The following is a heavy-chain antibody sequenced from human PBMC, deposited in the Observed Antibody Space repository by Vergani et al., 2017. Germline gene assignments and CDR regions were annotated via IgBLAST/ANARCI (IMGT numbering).Heavy chain of an antibody. Sequence: QVQLVQSGAEVKKPGASVKVSCKASGYTFTSYYMHWVRQAPGQGLEWMGIINPSGGSTSYAQKFQGRVTMTRDTSTSTVYMELSSLRAEDTAVYYCARDLHPYDILTTKPQDAFDIWGQGTMVTVSS. D-gene: IGHD3-9*01. CDR3: ARDLHPYDILTTKPQDAFDI. V-gene: IGHV1-46*01. CDR2: INPSGGST. CDR1: GYTFTSYY. J-gene: IGHJ3*02.